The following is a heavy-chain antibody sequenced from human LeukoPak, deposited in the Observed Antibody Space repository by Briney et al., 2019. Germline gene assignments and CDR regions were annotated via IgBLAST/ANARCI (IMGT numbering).Heavy chain of an antibody. V-gene: IGHV4-34*01. CDR2: INHSGST. D-gene: IGHD5-18*01. CDR1: GGSFSGYY. CDR3: ARAGYNYGSDAFDI. J-gene: IGHJ3*02. Sequence: SETLSLTCAVYGGSFSGYYWSWIRQSPGKGLEWIGEINHSGSTTYNPSLKSRVTISVDMAKNQFSLKLTSVTAADTAVYYCARAGYNYGSDAFDIWGQGTMVTVSS.